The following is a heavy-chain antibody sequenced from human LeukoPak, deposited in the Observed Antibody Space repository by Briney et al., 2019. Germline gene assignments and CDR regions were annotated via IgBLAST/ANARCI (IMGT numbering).Heavy chain of an antibody. CDR1: GGSMRDYY. CDR3: AREGTSGTHLNWFDP. CDR2: IYGSGST. D-gene: IGHD1-1*01. J-gene: IGHJ5*02. V-gene: IGHV4-59*01. Sequence: PSETLSLTCTVSGGSMRDYYWSWIRQPPGKGLEWIGHIYGSGSTNYNPSLKSRVTLSVDTSKNQFSLKLSSVTAADTAVYYCAREGTSGTHLNWFDPWGQGTLVTVSS.